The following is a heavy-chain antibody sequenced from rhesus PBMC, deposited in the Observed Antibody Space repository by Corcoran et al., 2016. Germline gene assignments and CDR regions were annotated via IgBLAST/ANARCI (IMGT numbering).Heavy chain of an antibody. V-gene: IGHV3-30*02. CDR2: IKKRIEGETA. Sequence: EVQLMESGAGLVQPGGSLRLSCAASGFTCSDSWMTRVRQAQGKGLEWVARIKKRIEGETADYSASVKGRFTSSIDESKTTLSLQMNNMKTEDTALYYCTTAGSWNLNSWGQGVLVTVSS. CDR3: TTAGSWNLNS. J-gene: IGHJ4*01. D-gene: IGHD6-25*01. CDR1: GFTCSDSW.